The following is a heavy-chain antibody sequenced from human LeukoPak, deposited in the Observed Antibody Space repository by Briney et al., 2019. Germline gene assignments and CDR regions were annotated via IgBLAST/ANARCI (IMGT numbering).Heavy chain of an antibody. V-gene: IGHV3-30-3*01. Sequence: GGSLRLSCAASGFTFSSYAMHWVRQAPGKGLEWVSVISYDGSNKYCADSVKGRFTISRDNSKNTLYLQMNSLRAEDTAVYYCARVDSIAAADSTRSPAFDIWGQGTMVTVSS. D-gene: IGHD6-13*01. CDR3: ARVDSIAAADSTRSPAFDI. CDR1: GFTFSSYA. CDR2: ISYDGSNK. J-gene: IGHJ3*02.